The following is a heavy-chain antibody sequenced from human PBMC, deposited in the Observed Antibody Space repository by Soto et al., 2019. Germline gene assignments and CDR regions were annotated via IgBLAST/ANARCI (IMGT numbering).Heavy chain of an antibody. J-gene: IGHJ4*02. CDR1: GFTFGSCG. CDR3: ATEGAKTTWNFDY. Sequence: LRLSCVASGFTFGSCGMNWVRQAPGKGLEWVAGVSPHGANTYYADSVRGRFIISRADSRNTVSLDMNSLRGDDSAVYYCATEGAKTTWNFDYWGQGTVVTVSS. CDR2: VSPHGANT. V-gene: IGHV3-23*01. D-gene: IGHD1-1*01.